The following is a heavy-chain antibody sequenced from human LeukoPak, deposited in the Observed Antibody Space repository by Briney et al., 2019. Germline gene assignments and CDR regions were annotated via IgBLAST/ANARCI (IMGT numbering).Heavy chain of an antibody. J-gene: IGHJ4*02. CDR2: INPSGGST. D-gene: IGHD6-13*01. V-gene: IGHV1-46*01. Sequence: GASVKVSCKASGYTFSIYNMHWVRQAPGQGLEWMGRINPSGGSTSYAQKVQDRVTMTRDTSTSTVYMELSSLRSEDTAVYYCAREGVAAAGLDYWGQGTLVTVPS. CDR3: AREGVAAAGLDY. CDR1: GYTFSIYN.